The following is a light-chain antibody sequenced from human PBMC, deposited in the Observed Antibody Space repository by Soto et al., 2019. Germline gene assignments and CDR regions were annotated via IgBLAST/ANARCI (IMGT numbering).Light chain of an antibody. CDR3: QQYNNWPPMYT. CDR1: QSISSN. CDR2: GAS. J-gene: IGKJ2*01. V-gene: IGKV3-15*01. Sequence: EIGMTQSPATLSVSPGERAALSCRASQSISSNLAWYQQKPGQAPRLLIYGASTRATGIPARFSGSGSGTEFTLTISRLQSEDFAVYYCQQYNNWPPMYTFRQETKLEIK.